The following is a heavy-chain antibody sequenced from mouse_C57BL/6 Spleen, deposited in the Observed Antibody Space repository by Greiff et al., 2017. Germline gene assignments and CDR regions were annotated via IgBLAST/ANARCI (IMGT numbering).Heavy chain of an antibody. CDR2: INPSNGGT. V-gene: IGHV1-53*01. D-gene: IGHD2-12*01. Sequence: QVQLQQPGTELVKPGASVKLSCKASGYTFTSYWMHWVKQRPGQGLEWIGNINPSNGGTNYNEKFKSKATLTVDKSSSTAYMQLSSLTSEDSAVYYCARGDEESSQLRNWFAYWGQGTLVTVSA. CDR3: ARGDEESSQLRNWFAY. CDR1: GYTFTSYW. J-gene: IGHJ3*01.